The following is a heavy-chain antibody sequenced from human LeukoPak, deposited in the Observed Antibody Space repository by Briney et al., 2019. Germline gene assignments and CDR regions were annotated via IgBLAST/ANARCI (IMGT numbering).Heavy chain of an antibody. CDR1: GYTFTSYY. Sequence: GASVKVSCKASGYTFTSYYMHWVRQAPGEGLEWMGIINPSGGSTSYAQKFQGRVTMTRDMSTSTVYMELSSLTSDDTAVYYCVRFFRSSEFDYWGQGTLVTVSS. CDR3: VRFFRSSEFDY. V-gene: IGHV1-46*01. D-gene: IGHD6-6*01. CDR2: INPSGGST. J-gene: IGHJ4*02.